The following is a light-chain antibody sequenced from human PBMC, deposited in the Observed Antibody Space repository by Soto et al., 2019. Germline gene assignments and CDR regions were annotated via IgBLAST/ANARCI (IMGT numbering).Light chain of an antibody. CDR1: QSVSSNY. CDR2: DVS. Sequence: EIVLTQSPGTLSLSPGERATLSCRASQSVSSNYLAWYQQKPGQAPRLLIYDVSSRATGMPDRFSGSGSGTDFTLTISRLEPEDFAVYYCQQYSRSPFTFGPGTKVDIK. CDR3: QQYSRSPFT. V-gene: IGKV3-20*01. J-gene: IGKJ3*01.